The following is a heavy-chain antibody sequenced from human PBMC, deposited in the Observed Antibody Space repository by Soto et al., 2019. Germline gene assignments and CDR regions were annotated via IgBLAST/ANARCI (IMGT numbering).Heavy chain of an antibody. V-gene: IGHV3-7*01. CDR2: IKQDGSEK. J-gene: IGHJ4*02. Sequence: EVQLVESGGGLVQPGGSLRLSCAASGFTFSSYWMSWVRQAPGKGLEWVANIKQDGSEKYYVDSVKGRFTISRDNAKNSLYLQMNSLRAEDTAVYYCARDPAPGVWFGELLSFFDYWGQGTLVTVSS. CDR3: ARDPAPGVWFGELLSFFDY. D-gene: IGHD3-10*01. CDR1: GFTFSSYW.